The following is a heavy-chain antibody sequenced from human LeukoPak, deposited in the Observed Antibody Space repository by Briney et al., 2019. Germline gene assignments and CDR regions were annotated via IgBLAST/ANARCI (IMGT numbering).Heavy chain of an antibody. V-gene: IGHV3-21*01. D-gene: IGHD6-6*01. CDR2: ISSSSSYI. Sequence: GGSLRLSCAASGFTFSSYSMNWVRQAPGKGLEWVSSISSSSSYIYYADSVKGRFTISRDNAKNSLYLQMNSLRAEDTAVYYCAREVSATARRDYWGQGTLATVSS. CDR3: AREVSATARRDY. CDR1: GFTFSSYS. J-gene: IGHJ4*02.